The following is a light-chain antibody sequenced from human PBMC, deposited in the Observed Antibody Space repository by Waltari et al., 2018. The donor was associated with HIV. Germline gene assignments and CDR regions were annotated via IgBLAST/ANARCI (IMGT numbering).Light chain of an antibody. CDR3: SSYTSSSTWV. J-gene: IGLJ3*02. CDR2: EVS. CDR1: SSAVGGDNY. V-gene: IGLV2-14*01. Sequence: QSALTQPASVSGSPGQSITISCTGTSSAVGGDNYVSWYQQHPGKAPKLMIYEVSNRPSGVSNRFSGSKSGNTASLTISGLQAEDEADYYCSSYTSSSTWVFGGGTKLTVL.